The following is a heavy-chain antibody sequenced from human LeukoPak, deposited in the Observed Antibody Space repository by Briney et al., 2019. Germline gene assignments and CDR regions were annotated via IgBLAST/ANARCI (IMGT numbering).Heavy chain of an antibody. V-gene: IGHV4-59*01. CDR3: AKARNWGGYYYYLDV. Sequence: SETLSLTCTVSGGSISGYYWSWIRQSPGKGLEWIGYIYYSGSTNYNPSLKSRVTISLDTSKNQFSLKLSSVTAADTAVYYCAKARNWGGYYYYLDVWGKGATVTVSS. J-gene: IGHJ6*03. CDR2: IYYSGST. D-gene: IGHD7-27*01. CDR1: GGSISGYY.